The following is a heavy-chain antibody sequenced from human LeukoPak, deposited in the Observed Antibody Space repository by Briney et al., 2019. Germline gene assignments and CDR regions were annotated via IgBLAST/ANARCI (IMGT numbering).Heavy chain of an antibody. CDR2: ISSSSSYI. J-gene: IGHJ4*02. V-gene: IGHV3-21*01. Sequence: GGSLRLSCTASGFTFSSYSMNWVRQAPGKGLEWVSSISSSSSYIYYADSVKGRFTISRDNAKNSLYLQMNSLRAEDTAVYYCARDLAAAGAFDYWGQGTLVTVSS. CDR1: GFTFSSYS. CDR3: ARDLAAAGAFDY. D-gene: IGHD6-13*01.